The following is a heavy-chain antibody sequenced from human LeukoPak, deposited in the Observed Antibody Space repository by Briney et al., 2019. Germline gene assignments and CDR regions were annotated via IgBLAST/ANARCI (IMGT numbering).Heavy chain of an antibody. V-gene: IGHV3-30*14. CDR2: ISYDGSNK. J-gene: IGHJ4*02. CDR3: ARETPIEDHSCGSD. CDR1: GFTFSSYA. D-gene: IGHD5-18*01. Sequence: PGGSLRLSCAASGFTFSSYAMHWVRQAPGKGLEWVAVISYDGSNKYYADSVKGRFTISRDNSKNTLYLQMNSLRAEDTAVYYCARETPIEDHSCGSDWGQGTLVTVSS.